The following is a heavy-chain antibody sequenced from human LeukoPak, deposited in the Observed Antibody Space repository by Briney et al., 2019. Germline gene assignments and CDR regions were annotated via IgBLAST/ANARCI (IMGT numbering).Heavy chain of an antibody. CDR3: ARDQYDTWSRRGNFDS. J-gene: IGHJ4*02. CDR2: INQDGSEK. D-gene: IGHD3-3*01. Sequence: QTGGSLRLSCVASGFTFSSHWMSWVRQAPGKGLEWVANINQDGSEKNYVDSVKGRFTISRDNTKNSLYLQMNSLRAEDTAVFYCARDQYDTWSRRGNFDSWGQGTLVIVSS. V-gene: IGHV3-7*03. CDR1: GFTFSSHW.